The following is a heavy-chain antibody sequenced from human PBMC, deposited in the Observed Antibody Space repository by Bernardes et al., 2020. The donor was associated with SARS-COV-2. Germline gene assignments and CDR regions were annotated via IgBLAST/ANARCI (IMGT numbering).Heavy chain of an antibody. J-gene: IGHJ4*02. CDR3: VRLHSRSTYYFES. CDR2: HSEST. V-gene: IGHV4-34*01. Sequence: HSESTNYNPSLKSRVTISVDTSKNPFSLRLSSVTAADTSVYYCVRLHSRSTYYFESWGQGTLLTVSS. D-gene: IGHD6-13*01.